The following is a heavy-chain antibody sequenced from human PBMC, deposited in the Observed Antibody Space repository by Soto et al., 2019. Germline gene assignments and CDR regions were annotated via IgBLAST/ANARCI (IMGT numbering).Heavy chain of an antibody. D-gene: IGHD6-6*01. V-gene: IGHV1-69*13. CDR2: IIPIFGTA. Sequence: ASVKVSFKASGGTFSSYAISWVRQAPGQGLEWMGGIIPIFGTANYAQKFQGRVTITADESTSTAYMELSSLRSEDTAVYYCARYPFVAARHRISSYGMDVWGQGTTVTVSS. J-gene: IGHJ6*02. CDR3: ARYPFVAARHRISSYGMDV. CDR1: GGTFSSYA.